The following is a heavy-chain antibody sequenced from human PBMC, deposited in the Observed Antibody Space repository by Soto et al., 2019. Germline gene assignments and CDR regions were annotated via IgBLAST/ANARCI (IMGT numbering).Heavy chain of an antibody. J-gene: IGHJ6*02. V-gene: IGHV3-30*18. CDR1: GFTFSSYG. CDR3: AKDLGGGGYYYGMDV. D-gene: IGHD2-21*01. Sequence: QVPLVESGGGVVQPGRSLRLSCAASGFTFSSYGMHWVRQAPGKGLEWVAVISYDGSNKYYADSVKGRFTISRDNSKNTLYLQMNSLRAEDTAVYYCAKDLGGGGYYYGMDVWGQGTTVTVSS. CDR2: ISYDGSNK.